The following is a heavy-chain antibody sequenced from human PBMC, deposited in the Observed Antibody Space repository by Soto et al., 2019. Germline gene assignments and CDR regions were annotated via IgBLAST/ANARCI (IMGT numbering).Heavy chain of an antibody. Sequence: QVQLVQSGAEVKKPGPSVKVSCKASGGTFSSYAISWVRQAPGQGLEWMGGTIPIFGTANYAQKFQGRVTITADESTSTAYMELSSLRYEDTAVYYCAITLEEVEMATTVWGQGTLVTVSS. D-gene: IGHD5-12*01. CDR3: AITLEEVEMATTV. V-gene: IGHV1-69*01. J-gene: IGHJ4*02. CDR1: GGTFSSYA. CDR2: TIPIFGTA.